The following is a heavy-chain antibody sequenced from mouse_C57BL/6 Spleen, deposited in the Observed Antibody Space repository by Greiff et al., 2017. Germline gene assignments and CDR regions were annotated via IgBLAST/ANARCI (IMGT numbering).Heavy chain of an antibody. J-gene: IGHJ3*01. D-gene: IGHD1-1*01. CDR1: GYTFTSYW. Sequence: QVQLQQPGAELVKPGASVKVSCKASGYTFTSYWMHWVKQRPGQGLEWIGRIHPSDSDTNYNQKFKGKATLTVDKSSSTAYMQLSSLTSEDSAVYYCAIGDYGSSSAWFAYWGQGTLVTVSA. V-gene: IGHV1-74*01. CDR2: IHPSDSDT. CDR3: AIGDYGSSSAWFAY.